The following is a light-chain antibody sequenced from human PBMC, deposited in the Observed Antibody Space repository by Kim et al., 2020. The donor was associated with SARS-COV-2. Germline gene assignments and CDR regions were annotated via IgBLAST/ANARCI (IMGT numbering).Light chain of an antibody. V-gene: IGKV1-39*01. CDR1: QSISSY. CDR3: QQNYSNPIT. CDR2: TAS. J-gene: IGKJ5*01. Sequence: DIQMTQSPSSLSASVGDRVTITCRASQSISSYLNWYQQKQGKAPKLLIYTASTLQSGVPSRFSGSGSGTDFSLSISSLQPEDFATYYCQQNYSNPITFGQGTRLEIK.